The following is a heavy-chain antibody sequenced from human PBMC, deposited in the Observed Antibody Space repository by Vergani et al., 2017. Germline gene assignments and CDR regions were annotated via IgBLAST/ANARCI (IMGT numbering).Heavy chain of an antibody. Sequence: EVHLVESGGGLVQPGRSLRLSCSGSGFTLGDYAMTWVRQAPGKGLEWVAFIWSKSYGWTTEYAASVKGRFTISRDDSKSIAYLQMSSLKAEYTAAYYCTRARLDYSYAYFDYWCQGTLVTVSP. D-gene: IGHD4-11*01. CDR3: TRARLDYSYAYFDY. J-gene: IGHJ4*02. V-gene: IGHV3-49*04. CDR1: GFTLGDYA. CDR2: IWSKSYGWTT.